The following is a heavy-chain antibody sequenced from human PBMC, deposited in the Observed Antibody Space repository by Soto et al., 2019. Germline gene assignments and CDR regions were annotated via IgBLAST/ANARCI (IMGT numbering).Heavy chain of an antibody. CDR1: GYTFSNYD. Sequence: QVQLVQSGAELKKPGASVKVSCKASGYTFSNYDMNWVRQATGQGPEWIGWVNPNNGETGYAQKFQGRVTLTTDISTTTAYMELTSLRSEETAIYYCAKVSRKGSAIDFDYWGQGTLITVSS. CDR3: AKVSRKGSAIDFDY. J-gene: IGHJ4*02. V-gene: IGHV1-8*01. CDR2: VNPNNGET. D-gene: IGHD3-10*01.